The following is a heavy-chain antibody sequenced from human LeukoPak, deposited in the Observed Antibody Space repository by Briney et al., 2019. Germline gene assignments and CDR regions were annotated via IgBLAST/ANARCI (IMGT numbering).Heavy chain of an antibody. CDR1: GGSISSSNYY. J-gene: IGHJ4*02. Sequence: SETLSLTCTVSGGSISSSNYYLAWIRQPPGKGLEWIGTIYYSGSTYYNPSLKSRVTVSLDTSKTQLSLKLTSVTAADTAVYYCARGRSSGYSDYWGQGTLVTVSS. CDR2: IYYSGST. D-gene: IGHD3-3*01. V-gene: IGHV4-39*01. CDR3: ARGRSSGYSDY.